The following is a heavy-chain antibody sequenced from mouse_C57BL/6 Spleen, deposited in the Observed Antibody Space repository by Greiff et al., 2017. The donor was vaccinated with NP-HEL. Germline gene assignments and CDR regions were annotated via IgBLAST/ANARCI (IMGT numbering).Heavy chain of an antibody. V-gene: IGHV1-82*01. CDR2: IYPGDGDT. J-gene: IGHJ2*01. Sequence: QVQLKQSGPELVKPGASVKISCKASGYAFSSSWMNWVKQRPGKGLEWIGRIYPGDGDTNYNGKFKGKATLTADKSSSTAYMQLSSLTSEDSAVYFCARVDYDYDDGVDYWGQGTTLTVSS. D-gene: IGHD2-4*01. CDR3: ARVDYDYDDGVDY. CDR1: GYAFSSSW.